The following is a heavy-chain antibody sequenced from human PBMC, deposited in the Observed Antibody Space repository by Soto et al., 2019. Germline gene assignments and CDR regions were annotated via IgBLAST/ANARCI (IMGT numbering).Heavy chain of an antibody. CDR1: GYSFTNYW. CDR3: ARQNTIFGVARGFDP. CDR2: IYPGDSDT. V-gene: IGHV5-51*01. D-gene: IGHD3-3*01. J-gene: IGHJ5*02. Sequence: EVQLVQSGAEVKKPGESLKISCRGSGYSFTNYWIGWVRQMPGKGLEWMGIIYPGDSDTTYSPSFQGQVTMSADKSISTVYLQWSSLKASDTAMYYCARQNTIFGVARGFDPWGQGTLVTVSS.